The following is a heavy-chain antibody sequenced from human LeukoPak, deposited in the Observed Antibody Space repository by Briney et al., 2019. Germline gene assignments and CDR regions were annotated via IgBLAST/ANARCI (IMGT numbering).Heavy chain of an antibody. J-gene: IGHJ4*02. Sequence: PGGSLRLSCAASGFSFSDYNMHWVRQAPGKGLEWMAVISYNGINGYYADSVKGRFTISRDNSKSTLLLQMNSLRAEDTAVYYCAKVRWDNSGWYYLDSWGQGTLVTVSS. V-gene: IGHV3-30*18. CDR3: AKVRWDNSGWYYLDS. CDR1: GFSFSDYN. D-gene: IGHD6-19*01. CDR2: ISYNGING.